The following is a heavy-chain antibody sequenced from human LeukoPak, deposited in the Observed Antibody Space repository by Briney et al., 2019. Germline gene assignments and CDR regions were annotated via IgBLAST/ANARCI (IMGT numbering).Heavy chain of an antibody. CDR3: AREVASSVHY. CDR2: IYYSGTT. J-gene: IGHJ4*02. CDR1: GGSSSDSSYH. D-gene: IGHD3-10*01. Sequence: SETLSLTGTVSGGSSSDSSYHWGWIRQPPGKGLEWIGSIYYSGTTYYRPSLKSRVTISVDTSKNQFSLKLTSVTAADTAVYYCAREVASSVHYWGQGTLVTVSS. V-gene: IGHV4-39*01.